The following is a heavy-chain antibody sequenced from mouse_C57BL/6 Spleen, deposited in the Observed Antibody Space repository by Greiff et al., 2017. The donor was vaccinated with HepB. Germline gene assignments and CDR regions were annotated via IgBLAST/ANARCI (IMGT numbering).Heavy chain of an antibody. V-gene: IGHV2-4*01. D-gene: IGHD2-1*01. CDR1: GFSLTSYG. CDR2: IWSGGST. Sequence: VKLMESGPGLVQPSQSLSITCTVSGFSLTSYGVHWVRQPPGKGLEWLGVIWSGGSTDYNAAFISRLSISKDNSKSQVFFKMNSLQADDTAIYYCANYGNYDWFAYWGQGTLVTVSA. CDR3: ANYGNYDWFAY. J-gene: IGHJ3*01.